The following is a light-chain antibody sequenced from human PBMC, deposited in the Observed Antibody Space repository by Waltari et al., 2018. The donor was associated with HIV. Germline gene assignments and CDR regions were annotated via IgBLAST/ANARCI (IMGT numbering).Light chain of an antibody. J-gene: IGLJ3*02. CDR3: YSTDGSGKVV. CDR1: IMTYKY. CDR2: EGD. Sequence: SYELTQPPSVSVSPGQTARTTCFGPIMTYKYPFWYQQKSGQAPVVVAEEGDQRPPGIPERCSAARSGTTATVTITGAQGDDEGDYCCYSTDGSGKVVFGGGTKLTVL. V-gene: IGLV3-10*01.